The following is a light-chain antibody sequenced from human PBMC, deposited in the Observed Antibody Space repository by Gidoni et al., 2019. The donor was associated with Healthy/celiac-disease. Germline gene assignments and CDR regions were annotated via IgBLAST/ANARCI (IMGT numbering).Light chain of an antibody. CDR2: WAS. J-gene: IGKJ1*01. V-gene: IGKV4-1*01. CDR3: QQYYNTPLS. Sequence: DIVMTQSPDSLAVSLGERATIDCKSSQSVLYRSTNKNYLAWYQQKPGQPPKLLIYWASTRESGVPDRFSGSGSGTDFTLTISSLQAEDVAVYYCQQYYNTPLSFGQGTKVEI. CDR1: QSVLYRSTNKNY.